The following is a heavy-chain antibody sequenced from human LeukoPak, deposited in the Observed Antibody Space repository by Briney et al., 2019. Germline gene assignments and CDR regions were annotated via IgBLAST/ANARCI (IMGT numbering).Heavy chain of an antibody. Sequence: ASVKVSCKASGYTFTSYAIHWVRQAPGQRLEWMGWIVPGNANTRYSQNFQGRVTMTRNTSISTAYMELSSLRSEDTAVYYCAGGRDYDILTGYSYYYYMDVWGKGTTVTISS. D-gene: IGHD3-9*01. V-gene: IGHV1-3*01. J-gene: IGHJ6*03. CDR3: AGGRDYDILTGYSYYYYMDV. CDR1: GYTFTSYA. CDR2: IVPGNANT.